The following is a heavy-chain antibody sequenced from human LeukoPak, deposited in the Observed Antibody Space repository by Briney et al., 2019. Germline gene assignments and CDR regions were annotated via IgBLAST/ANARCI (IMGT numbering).Heavy chain of an antibody. D-gene: IGHD1-26*01. J-gene: IGHJ4*02. Sequence: ASVKVSCKASGYTFTGYYMHWVRQAPGQGLEWMGWINPNSGGTNYAQKFQGRVTMTRDTPISTAYMELSRLRSDDTAVYYCARVGLSIVGAHIDYWGQGTLVTVSS. V-gene: IGHV1-2*02. CDR2: INPNSGGT. CDR3: ARVGLSIVGAHIDY. CDR1: GYTFTGYY.